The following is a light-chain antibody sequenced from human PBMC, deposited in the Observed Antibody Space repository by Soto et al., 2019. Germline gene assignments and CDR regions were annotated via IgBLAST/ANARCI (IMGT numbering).Light chain of an antibody. J-gene: IGKJ1*01. CDR1: QSVSSN. CDR2: GAS. Sequence: ETMMTQSPATLSVSPGERATLSCRASQSVSSNLAWYQQKPGQAPRLLIYGASTRATGIPARFSGSGSGTEFTLTISSLQSEDFAVYYCQQYNNWPPRTFGQGTKVDIK. V-gene: IGKV3-15*01. CDR3: QQYNNWPPRT.